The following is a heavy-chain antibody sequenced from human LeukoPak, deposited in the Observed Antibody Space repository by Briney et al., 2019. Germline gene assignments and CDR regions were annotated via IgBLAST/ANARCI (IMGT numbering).Heavy chain of an antibody. D-gene: IGHD3-22*01. V-gene: IGHV3-43*02. CDR1: GFTFDDYA. CDR2: ISGDGDST. Sequence: PGGSLRLSCAASGFTFDDYAMHWVRQAPGKGLEWVSLISGDGDSTYYADSVKGRFTISRDNAKNSLYLQMNSLRAEDTAVYYCARDRLPYYYDSSGLFDYWGQGTLVTVSS. CDR3: ARDRLPYYYDSSGLFDY. J-gene: IGHJ4*02.